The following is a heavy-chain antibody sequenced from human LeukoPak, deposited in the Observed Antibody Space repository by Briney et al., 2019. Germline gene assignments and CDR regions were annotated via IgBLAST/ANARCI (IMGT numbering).Heavy chain of an antibody. D-gene: IGHD3-22*01. CDR1: GSILRSHW. CDR2: IKSDGST. CDR3: ARAPSEIGGYYPEYFRH. J-gene: IGHJ1*01. Sequence: QPGGSLRLSCAASGSILRSHWMHWVRQAPGKGLVWVSRIKSDGSTRYADSVKGRSTISRDNAKNTVSLQMNSLRAEDTGVYYCARAPSEIGGYYPEYFRHWGQGTLVTVSP. V-gene: IGHV3-74*01.